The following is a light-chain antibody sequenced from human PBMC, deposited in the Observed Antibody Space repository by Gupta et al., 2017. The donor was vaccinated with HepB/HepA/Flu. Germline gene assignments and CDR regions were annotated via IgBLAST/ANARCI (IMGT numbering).Light chain of an antibody. J-gene: IGKJ5*01. Sequence: EIVLTQSPAILSLSPGERATLSCRASQSVGSQLAWYQQKHGQAPSLLIYDASNRATGIPARFSGSGSGTEFTLTISSREPEDFAVYYCQQRSDWLRTFGQGTRLEIK. V-gene: IGKV3-11*01. CDR3: QQRSDWLRT. CDR2: DAS. CDR1: QSVGSQ.